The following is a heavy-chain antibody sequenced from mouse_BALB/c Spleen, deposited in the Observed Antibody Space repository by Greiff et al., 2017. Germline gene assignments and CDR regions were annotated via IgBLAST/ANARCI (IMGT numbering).Heavy chain of an antibody. CDR1: GYKFSSYW. V-gene: IGHV1-9*01. J-gene: IGHJ3*01. D-gene: IGHD1-2*01. Sequence: QVQLQQSGAELMKPGASVKISCKATGYKFSSYWIEWVKQRPGHGLEWIGEILPGSGSTNDNEKFHGKASITADTSSNTAYLQLSSLTSEDTADYYCATVTTATFAYWGQGTLVTVSA. CDR2: ILPGSGST. CDR3: ATVTTATFAY.